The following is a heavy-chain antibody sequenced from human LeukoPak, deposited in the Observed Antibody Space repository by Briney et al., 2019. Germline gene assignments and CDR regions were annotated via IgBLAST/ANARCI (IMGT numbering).Heavy chain of an antibody. CDR2: IIPIFGTA. CDR3: ARGGGYSNYFALGY. J-gene: IGHJ4*02. Sequence: GASVKVSCKASGGTFSSYAISWVRQAPGQGLEWMGGIIPIFGTANYAQKFQGRVTITTDESTSTAYMELSSLRSEDTAVYYCARGGGYSNYFALGYWGQGTLVTVSS. CDR1: GGTFSSYA. V-gene: IGHV1-69*05. D-gene: IGHD4-11*01.